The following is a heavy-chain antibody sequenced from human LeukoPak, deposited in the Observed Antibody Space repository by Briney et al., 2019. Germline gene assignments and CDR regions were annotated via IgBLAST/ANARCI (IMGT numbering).Heavy chain of an antibody. D-gene: IGHD3-10*01. CDR1: GYALTRYD. J-gene: IGHJ6*03. V-gene: IGHV1-46*01. Sequence: ASVNLSCTASGYALTRYDMHWVRQAPGQGLEWMGIINPSGGTTTYAQKFKGRITMTRDTFTGTVYMEVNSLRSEDTAVYYCARVGVVGYFYYMDVWGKGTTVTVSS. CDR2: INPSGGTT. CDR3: ARVGVVGYFYYMDV.